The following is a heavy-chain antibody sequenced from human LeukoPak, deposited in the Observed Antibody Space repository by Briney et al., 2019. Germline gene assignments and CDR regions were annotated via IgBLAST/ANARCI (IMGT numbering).Heavy chain of an antibody. CDR2: ISFSGTTT. J-gene: IGHJ4*02. D-gene: IGHD2-2*01. CDR3: ARDPTEMQLLSYYFDY. Sequence: GGSLRLSCAVSGITLSNYAMTWVRQAPGKGLEWVSSISFSGTTTYYADSVKGRFTVSRDNSKNTLYLQMDGLRAEDTAVYYCARDPTEMQLLSYYFDYWGQGTLVAVSS. CDR1: GITLSNYA. V-gene: IGHV3-23*01.